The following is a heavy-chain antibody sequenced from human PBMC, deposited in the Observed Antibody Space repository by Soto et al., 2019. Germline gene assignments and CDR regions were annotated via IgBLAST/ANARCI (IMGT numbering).Heavy chain of an antibody. CDR1: GYTFTKYG. J-gene: IGHJ6*02. CDR3: ARERTGTTSMDV. CDR2: MNPNSGNT. V-gene: IGHV1-8*01. Sequence: EASVKVSCKASGYTFTKYGISWVRQAPGQGLEWMGWMNPNSGNTGYAQKFRGRVTMTRNTSISTAYMELSSLRSEDTAVYYCARERTGTTSMDVWGQGTTVTVSS. D-gene: IGHD1-1*01.